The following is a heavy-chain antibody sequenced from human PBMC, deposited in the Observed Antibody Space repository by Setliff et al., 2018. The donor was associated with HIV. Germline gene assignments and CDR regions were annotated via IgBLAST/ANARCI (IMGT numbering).Heavy chain of an antibody. J-gene: IGHJ3*02. CDR3: ATDSGVVPPRTLDI. V-gene: IGHV1-46*01. CDR1: GYTFTSYY. CDR2: INSSGGST. D-gene: IGHD3-16*01. Sequence: ASVKVSCKASGYTFTSYYLHWVRQAPGQGLEWMGIINSSGGSTTYAQKFQGRVTMTRDTSASTVYMELSSLRSDDTATYYCATDSGVVPPRTLDIWGQGTVVTVSS.